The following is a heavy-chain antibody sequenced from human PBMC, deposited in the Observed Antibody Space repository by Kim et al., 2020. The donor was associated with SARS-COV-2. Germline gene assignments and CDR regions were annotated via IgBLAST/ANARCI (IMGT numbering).Heavy chain of an antibody. CDR1: GYTFTSYG. D-gene: IGHD5-12*01. CDR2: ISAYNGNT. CDR3: ARPMGEPDGYNGGPLDY. J-gene: IGHJ4*02. Sequence: ASVKVSCKASGYTFTSYGISWVRQAPGQGLEWMGWISAYNGNTNYAQKLQGRVTMTTDTSTSTAYMELRSLRSDDTAVYYCARPMGEPDGYNGGPLDYWGQGTLVTVSS. V-gene: IGHV1-18*04.